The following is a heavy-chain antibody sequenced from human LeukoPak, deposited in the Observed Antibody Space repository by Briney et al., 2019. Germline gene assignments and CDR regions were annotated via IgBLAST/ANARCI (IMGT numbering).Heavy chain of an antibody. CDR3: ARIWLVAWGYFDY. D-gene: IGHD6-19*01. J-gene: IGHJ4*02. CDR2: IYYSGST. Sequence: SETLSLTCTVSGGSISSSSYYWGWIRQPPGKGLEWIGSIYYSGSTYYNPSLKSRVTISVDTSKNQFSLKLSSVTAADTAVYYCARIWLVAWGYFDYWGQGTLVTVSS. CDR1: GGSISSSSYY. V-gene: IGHV4-39*07.